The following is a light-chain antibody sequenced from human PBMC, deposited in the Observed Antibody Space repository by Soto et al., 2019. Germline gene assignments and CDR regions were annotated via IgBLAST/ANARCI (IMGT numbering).Light chain of an antibody. CDR2: EVS. CDR3: CSYAGSSSPYV. CDR1: SSDVGSYNL. V-gene: IGLV2-23*02. J-gene: IGLJ1*01. Sequence: QSALTQPASVSGSPGQSITISCTGTSSDVGSYNLVSWYQQHPGKAPKLMIYEVSKRPSGVSNRFSGYKSGNTASLTISGLQAADESDYYCCSYAGSSSPYVFGTGTKLTVL.